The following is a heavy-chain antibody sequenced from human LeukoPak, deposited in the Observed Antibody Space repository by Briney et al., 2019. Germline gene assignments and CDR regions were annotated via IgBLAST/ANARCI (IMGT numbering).Heavy chain of an antibody. CDR1: GFTFSSYG. D-gene: IGHD5-18*01. V-gene: IGHV3-30*18. CDR3: AKAPQGIQLWRYFDY. Sequence: PGGSLRLSCAASGFTFSSYGMHWVRQAPGKGLEWVAVISYDGSNKYYADSVKGRFTISRDNSKNTLYLQMNSLRAEDTAVYYCAKAPQGIQLWRYFDYWGQGTLVTVSS. J-gene: IGHJ4*02. CDR2: ISYDGSNK.